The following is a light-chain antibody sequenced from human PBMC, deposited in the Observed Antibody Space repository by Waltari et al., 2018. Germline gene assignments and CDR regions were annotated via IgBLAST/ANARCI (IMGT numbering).Light chain of an antibody. J-gene: IGLJ1*01. CDR3: CSYAGSGTYV. CDR2: EVI. Sequence: QSALTQPASFSGTPGQAITTSCAGTTSDVGSYNLVSWYQQHPGKASKLMIGEVIKRPSGVSNRFSGSKSGNTASLTISGLQAEDEADYSCCSYAGSGTYVFGTGTKVTVL. V-gene: IGLV2-23*02. CDR1: TSDVGSYNL.